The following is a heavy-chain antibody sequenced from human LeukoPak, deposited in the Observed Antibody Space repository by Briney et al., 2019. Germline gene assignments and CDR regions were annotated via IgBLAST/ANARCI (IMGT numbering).Heavy chain of an antibody. Sequence: GGSLRLSCAASGFTFSSYSMNWGRQAPGKGLEWVSSISSSSSYIYYADSVKVRFPISRDNAKNSLYLQMNSLRAEDTAVYYCARDSIGYDFWSGYHHFDYWGQGTLVTVSS. CDR3: ARDSIGYDFWSGYHHFDY. J-gene: IGHJ4*02. CDR1: GFTFSSYS. D-gene: IGHD3-3*01. V-gene: IGHV3-21*01. CDR2: ISSSSSYI.